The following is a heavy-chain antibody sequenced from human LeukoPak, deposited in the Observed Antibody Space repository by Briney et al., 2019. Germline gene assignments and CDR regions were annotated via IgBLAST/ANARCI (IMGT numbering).Heavy chain of an antibody. J-gene: IGHJ6*02. CDR3: ARRKYSYAVTYGMDV. V-gene: IGHV1-2*02. Sequence: ASVKVSCKASGYTFTDYFIHWVRLAPGQGLEWMGWINSDTGGTNFAQRFQGRVTMTRDTSITTAYMELSRLRSDDTAVYYCARRKYSYAVTYGMDVWGQGTSVTVSS. CDR1: GYTFTDYF. CDR2: INSDTGGT. D-gene: IGHD3-16*01.